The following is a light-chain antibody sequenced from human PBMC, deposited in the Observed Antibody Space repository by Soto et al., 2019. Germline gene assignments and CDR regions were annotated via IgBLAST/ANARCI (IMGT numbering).Light chain of an antibody. J-gene: IGKJ2*01. CDR1: QSLVHSDGNTY. CDR2: KVS. V-gene: IGKV2-24*01. Sequence: DIVLNLTTLSSPVTLGQPASISCRSSQSLVHSDGNTYLSWFHQRPGQPPRLLIDKVSNRFSGVPDRFSGSGAGTDFTLKISRVEAEDVGIYFCMQATQYRPYTFGQGTKLEIK. CDR3: MQATQYRPYT.